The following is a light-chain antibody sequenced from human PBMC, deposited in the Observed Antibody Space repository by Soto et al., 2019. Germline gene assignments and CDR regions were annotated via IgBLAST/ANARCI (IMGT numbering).Light chain of an antibody. V-gene: IGKV3-20*01. CDR1: QSVGSTC. Sequence: FVLTQSPVTLSLSPGEGATLSCRASQSVGSTCLAWYQQKPGQAPRLLIYDTSSRATGIPARFSGSGYGTDFTLNISGLEPEDFAVYYCQQCGVSPWTFGQGTKVEI. CDR2: DTS. CDR3: QQCGVSPWT. J-gene: IGKJ1*01.